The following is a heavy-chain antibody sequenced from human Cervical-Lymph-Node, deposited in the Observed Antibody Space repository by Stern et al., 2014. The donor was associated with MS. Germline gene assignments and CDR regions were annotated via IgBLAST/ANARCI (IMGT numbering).Heavy chain of an antibody. CDR2: ISTYNGNT. J-gene: IGHJ1*01. CDR1: GYIFTSYG. CDR3: AIGAVAGTYFQH. Sequence: QVQLVQSGAEVKKPGASVKVSCKASGYIFTSYGIAWVRQAPGQGLEWMGWISTYNGNTNYAQKVQGRVTMTTEKSMSTAYMELRSLRSDDTAVYYCAIGAVAGTYFQHWGQGTLVTVSS. V-gene: IGHV1-18*01. D-gene: IGHD6-19*01.